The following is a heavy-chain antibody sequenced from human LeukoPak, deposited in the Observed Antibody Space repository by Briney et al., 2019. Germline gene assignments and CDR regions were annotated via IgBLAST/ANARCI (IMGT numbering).Heavy chain of an antibody. CDR2: IYSGGST. J-gene: IGHJ1*01. V-gene: IGHV3-53*01. CDR1: GFTFSDYY. CDR3: ARTDETAPAEDFQH. D-gene: IGHD2-21*02. Sequence: PGGSLRLSCTASGFTFSDYYMTWIRQAPGKGLEWVSVIYSGGSTYYADSVKGRFTISRDNSKNTLYLQMKSLRAEDTAVYYCARTDETAPAEDFQHWGQGTLVTVSS.